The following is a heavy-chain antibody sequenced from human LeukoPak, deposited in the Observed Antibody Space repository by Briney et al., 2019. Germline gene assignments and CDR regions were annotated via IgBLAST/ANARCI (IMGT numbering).Heavy chain of an antibody. V-gene: IGHV4-59*08. CDR3: ARRHPHYYYYGMDV. J-gene: IGHJ6*04. CDR2: IYYSGST. CDR1: GGSISSYY. Sequence: TSETLSLTCTVSGGSISSYYWSWIRQPPGKGLEWIGYIYYSGSTNYNPSLKSRVTISVDTSKNQFSLKLSSVTAADTAVYYCARRHPHYYYYGMDVWGKGTTVSVSS.